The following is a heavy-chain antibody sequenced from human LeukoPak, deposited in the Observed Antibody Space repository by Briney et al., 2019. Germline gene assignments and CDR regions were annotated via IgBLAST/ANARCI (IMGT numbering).Heavy chain of an antibody. D-gene: IGHD3-10*01. J-gene: IGHJ3*02. CDR3: ARDSVLLWFGELFNAFDI. V-gene: IGHV1-46*01. CDR1: GYTFTSYY. Sequence: GASVKVSCKASGYTFTSYYMHWVRQAPGQGLEWMGIINPSGGSTSYAQKFQGRVTMTRDTSTSTVYMELSSLRSEDTAVYYCARDSVLLWFGELFNAFDIWGQGTMVTVSS. CDR2: INPSGGST.